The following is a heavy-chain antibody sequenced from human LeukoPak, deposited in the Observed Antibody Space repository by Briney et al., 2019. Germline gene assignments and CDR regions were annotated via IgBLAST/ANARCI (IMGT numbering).Heavy chain of an antibody. CDR3: TTDHYDILTGYDSVYYFDY. CDR2: IKSKTDGGTT. J-gene: IGHJ4*02. CDR1: GFTFSSYN. V-gene: IGHV3-15*01. Sequence: PGGSLRLSCAASGFTFSSYNMSWVRQAPGKGLEWVGRIKSKTDGGTTDYAAPVKGRFTISRDDSKNTLYLQMNSLKTEDTAVYYCTTDHYDILTGYDSVYYFDYWGQGTLVTVSS. D-gene: IGHD3-9*01.